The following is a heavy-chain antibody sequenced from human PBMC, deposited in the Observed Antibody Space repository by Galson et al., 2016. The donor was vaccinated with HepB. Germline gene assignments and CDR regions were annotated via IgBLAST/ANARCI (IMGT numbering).Heavy chain of an antibody. V-gene: IGHV1-18*01. CDR1: GYTFTSYG. D-gene: IGHD4-23*01. CDR3: ARGEGGNSVDN. J-gene: IGHJ4*02. Sequence: QSGAEVKKPGESLKISCKASGYTFTSYGITWVREAPGQGLEWMGWIIGYNGDAKYAPKLQDRVTMTRDTSTNTAYMELRRLKSDDTAVYYCARGEGGNSVDNWGQGTLVIVSS. CDR2: IIGYNGDA.